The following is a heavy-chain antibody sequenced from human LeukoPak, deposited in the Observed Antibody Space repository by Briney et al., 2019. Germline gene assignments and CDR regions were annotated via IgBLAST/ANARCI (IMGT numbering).Heavy chain of an antibody. CDR1: GYTFTSYY. D-gene: IGHD7-27*01. Sequence: ASVKVSCKASGYTFTSYYIHWVRQAPGQGLEWMGIINPSGGSTNYAQKFQDVATMTRDTPTSTVYMEVSSLRSEDTAVYYCARVKAGDRGNAFDIWGQGTMVTVSS. J-gene: IGHJ3*02. CDR3: ARVKAGDRGNAFDI. CDR2: INPSGGST. V-gene: IGHV1-46*01.